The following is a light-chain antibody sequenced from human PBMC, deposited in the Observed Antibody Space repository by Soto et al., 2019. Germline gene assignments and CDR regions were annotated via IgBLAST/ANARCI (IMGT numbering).Light chain of an antibody. J-gene: IGKJ1*01. V-gene: IGKV3-15*01. Sequence: EIVMTRSPATLSVSPGERATLSCRASQSVSSSLAWYQQKPGQAPRLLIYGASTRATGIPARFSGSGSGTEFTLTISSLQSEDFAFYYCQQYNNWPRGTFGQGTMV. CDR1: QSVSSS. CDR2: GAS. CDR3: QQYNNWPRGT.